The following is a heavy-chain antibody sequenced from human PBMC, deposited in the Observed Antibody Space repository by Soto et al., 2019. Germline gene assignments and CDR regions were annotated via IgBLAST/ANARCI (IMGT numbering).Heavy chain of an antibody. V-gene: IGHV4-39*01. CDR3: ARLRYDLRAYYYYYGMDV. CDR2: IYYSGST. Sequence: SETLSVTCPVSGGSISSSSCYWGWIRQPPGKGLEWIGSIYYSGSTYYNPSLKSRVTISVDTSKNQFSLKLSSVTAADTAVYYCARLRYDLRAYYYYYGMDVWGQGTTVTVSS. CDR1: GGSISSSSCY. D-gene: IGHD1-20*01. J-gene: IGHJ6*02.